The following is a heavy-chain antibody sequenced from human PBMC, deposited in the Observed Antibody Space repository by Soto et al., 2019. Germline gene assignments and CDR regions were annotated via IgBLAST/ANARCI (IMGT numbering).Heavy chain of an antibody. CDR3: AKAPTVTTRVSFFDY. Sequence: GGSLRLSCAASGFTLRSYAMSWVRQAPGKGLEWVSAISGSGSSTYYADSVKGRFTISRDNSKNTLFLQMNSLRAEDTAVYYCAKAPTVTTRVSFFDYWGQGALVTVSS. J-gene: IGHJ4*02. D-gene: IGHD4-17*01. CDR1: GFTLRSYA. V-gene: IGHV3-23*01. CDR2: ISGSGSST.